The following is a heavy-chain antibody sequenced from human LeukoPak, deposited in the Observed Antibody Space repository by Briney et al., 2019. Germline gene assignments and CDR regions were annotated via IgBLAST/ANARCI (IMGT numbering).Heavy chain of an antibody. Sequence: GGSLRLSCAASGFTFIDYDMHWVRQVIGKGLEWVSAIGICGDTHYSGSVKGRFTISRENAESSLYLQMNSLRAEDTAVYYCARGGIQVSGIDEFDYWGQGTLVTVSS. J-gene: IGHJ4*02. CDR1: GFTFIDYD. D-gene: IGHD6-19*01. CDR2: IGICGDT. CDR3: ARGGIQVSGIDEFDY. V-gene: IGHV3-13*01.